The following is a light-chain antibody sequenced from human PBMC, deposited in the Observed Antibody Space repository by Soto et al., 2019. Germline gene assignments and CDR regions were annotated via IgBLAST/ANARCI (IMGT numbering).Light chain of an antibody. V-gene: IGKV3-11*01. CDR3: QQRRNWPPT. J-gene: IGKJ1*01. CDR1: QSVSSY. CDR2: DAS. Sequence: EIVLTQSPATLSFSPGERSTLSSRTSQSVSSYLACYQQKPGQAPGLLIYDASNRATGIPARFSGSGSGTDFTLTISSLEPEDFAVYYCQQRRNWPPTFGQGTKVDI.